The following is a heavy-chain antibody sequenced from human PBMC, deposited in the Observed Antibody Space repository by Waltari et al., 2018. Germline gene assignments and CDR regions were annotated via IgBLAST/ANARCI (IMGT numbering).Heavy chain of an antibody. CDR2: NNPNSGGT. J-gene: IGHJ5*02. D-gene: IGHD3-10*01. CDR3: ARVRITMVRGVPSANWFDP. CDR1: GYPFTGYY. V-gene: IGHV1-2*02. Sequence: QVQLVQSGAEVKKPGASVKVSCKASGYPFTGYYMPWVRQAPGQGLEWMGWNNPNSGGTNYAQKFQGRVTMTRDTSISTAYMELSRLRSDDTAVYYCARVRITMVRGVPSANWFDPWGQGTLVTVSS.